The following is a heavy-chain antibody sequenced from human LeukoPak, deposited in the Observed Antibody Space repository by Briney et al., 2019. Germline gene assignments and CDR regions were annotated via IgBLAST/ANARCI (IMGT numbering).Heavy chain of an antibody. V-gene: IGHV3-23*01. CDR3: AKGYCSGGSCYAVFDH. CDR1: GFTFSSYA. CDR2: ISGSGGST. D-gene: IGHD2-15*01. Sequence: GGSLRLSCAASGFTFSSYAMSWVRQAPGKGLEWVSAISGSGGSTYYADSVKGRFTISRDNSKNTLYLQMNSLRAEDTAVYYCAKGYCSGGSCYAVFDHWGQGTLVTVSS. J-gene: IGHJ4*02.